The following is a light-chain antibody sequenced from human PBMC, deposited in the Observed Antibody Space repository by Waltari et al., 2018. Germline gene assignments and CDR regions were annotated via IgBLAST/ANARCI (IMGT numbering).Light chain of an antibody. CDR3: CSYTGSHTLL. Sequence: QSALTQPRSVSASPGQSVTIPCPGTSNDVGAYTYLSWYQQHPGKAPKLIIHDVTKRPSRVPDRFSGSKSGNTASLTISGLQGEDEADYYCCSYTGSHTLLFGGGTKLTVL. CDR1: SNDVGAYTY. J-gene: IGLJ3*02. V-gene: IGLV2-11*01. CDR2: DVT.